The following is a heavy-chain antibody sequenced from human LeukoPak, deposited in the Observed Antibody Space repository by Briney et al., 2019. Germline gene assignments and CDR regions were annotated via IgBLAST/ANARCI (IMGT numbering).Heavy chain of an antibody. CDR2: IYYSGST. V-gene: IGHV4-59*12. CDR1: GGSISSYY. Sequence: SETLSLTCTVSGGSISSYYWSWIRQPPGKGLEWIGSIYYSGSTYYNPSLKSRVTISVDTSKNQFSLKLSSVTAADTAVYYCASRVLMVYADENWFDPWGQGTLVTVSS. J-gene: IGHJ5*02. CDR3: ASRVLMVYADENWFDP. D-gene: IGHD2-8*01.